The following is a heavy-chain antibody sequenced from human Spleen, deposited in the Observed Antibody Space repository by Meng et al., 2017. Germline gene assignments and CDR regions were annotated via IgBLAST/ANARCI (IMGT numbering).Heavy chain of an antibody. D-gene: IGHD4-11*01. V-gene: IGHV4-31*03. CDR3: ARGPTTMAHDFDY. CDR1: GGSISTSGYF. CDR2: IYYSGST. Sequence: SETLSLTCTVSGGSISTSGYFWSWIRQHPGKGLEWIGYIYYSGSTYYNPSLKSRVTTSVDTSKNQFSLKLCSVTAADTAVYYCARGPTTMAHDFDYWGQGTLVTVSS. J-gene: IGHJ4*02.